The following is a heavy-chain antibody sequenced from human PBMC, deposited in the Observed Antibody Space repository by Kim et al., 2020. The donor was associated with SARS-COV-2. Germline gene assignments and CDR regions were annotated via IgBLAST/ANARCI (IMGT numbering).Heavy chain of an antibody. Sequence: GGSLRLSCAASGFTFSSYAMHWVRQAPGKGLEWVAVISYDGSNKYYADSVKGRFTISRDNSKNTLYLQMNSLRAEDTAVYYCAREDRGSCSSTSCYVWVFRPDRYYYGMDVWGQGTTVTVSS. CDR3: AREDRGSCSSTSCYVWVFRPDRYYYGMDV. D-gene: IGHD2-2*01. CDR2: ISYDGSNK. V-gene: IGHV3-30*04. CDR1: GFTFSSYA. J-gene: IGHJ6*02.